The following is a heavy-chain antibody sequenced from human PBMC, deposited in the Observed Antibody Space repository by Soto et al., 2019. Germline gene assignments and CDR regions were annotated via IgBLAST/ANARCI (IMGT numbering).Heavy chain of an antibody. CDR1: GFSLSNARMG. Sequence: QVTLKESGPVLVKPTETLTLTCTVSGFSLSNARMGVSWIRQPPGKALEWLAHIFSNDEKSYSTSLKSRLTISKDPSKSQVVLTMTNMDPVDTATFYCAREVGYTSSWGFDPWGQGTLVTVSS. D-gene: IGHD6-13*01. J-gene: IGHJ5*02. V-gene: IGHV2-26*01. CDR2: IFSNDEK. CDR3: AREVGYTSSWGFDP.